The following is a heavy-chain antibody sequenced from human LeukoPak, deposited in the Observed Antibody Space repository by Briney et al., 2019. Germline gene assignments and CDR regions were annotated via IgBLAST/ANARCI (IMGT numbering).Heavy chain of an antibody. CDR1: GFTFDDYA. J-gene: IGHJ6*02. CDR2: ISWNSGSI. Sequence: GRSLRLSCAASGFTFDDYAMHWVRQAPGKGLEWVAGISWNSGSIGYADSVKGRFTISRDNAKNSLYLQMNSLRAEDTALYYCAKTRQDYYYYGMDVWGQGTTVTVSS. V-gene: IGHV3-9*01. CDR3: AKTRQDYYYYGMDV.